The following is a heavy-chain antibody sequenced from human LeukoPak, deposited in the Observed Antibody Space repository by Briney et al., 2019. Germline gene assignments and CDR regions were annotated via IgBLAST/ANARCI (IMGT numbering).Heavy chain of an antibody. CDR1: GFTFSSYS. J-gene: IGHJ4*02. CDR2: ISSSSSYI. V-gene: IGHV3-21*01. Sequence: GGSLRLSCAASGFTFSSYSMNWVRQAPGKGLEWVSSISSSSSYIYYADSVKGRFTISRDNAKNSLYLQMNSLRAEDTAVYCCATSLEQLPTPTFYWGQGTLVTVSS. CDR3: ATSLEQLPTPTFY. D-gene: IGHD6-6*01.